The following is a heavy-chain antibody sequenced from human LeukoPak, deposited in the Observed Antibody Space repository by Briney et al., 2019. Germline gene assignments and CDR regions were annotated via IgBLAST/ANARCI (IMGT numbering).Heavy chain of an antibody. Sequence: SETLSLTCTVPGGSISSYYWSWIRQPPGKGLEWIGYIYYSGSTNYNPSLKSRVTISVDTSKNQFYLKRSSVTAADTAVYYCARHTAMVLFDYWGQGTLVTVSS. CDR3: ARHTAMVLFDY. V-gene: IGHV4-59*01. CDR2: IYYSGST. CDR1: GGSISSYY. J-gene: IGHJ4*02. D-gene: IGHD5-18*01.